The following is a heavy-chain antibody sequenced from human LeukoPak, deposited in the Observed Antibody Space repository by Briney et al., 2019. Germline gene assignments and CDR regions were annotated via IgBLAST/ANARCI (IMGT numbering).Heavy chain of an antibody. CDR1: GDSISSSAYY. CDR3: ARDVGYYGSGSYSLSWFDP. D-gene: IGHD3-10*01. V-gene: IGHV4-39*07. Sequence: SETLSLTCTVSGDSISSSAYYWGWIRQPPGKGLEWIGSLYYIGNTYYNPSLKSRVTILVDTSKKQFSLKLSSVTAADTDVYYCARDVGYYGSGSYSLSWFDPWGQGTLVTVSS. CDR2: LYYIGNT. J-gene: IGHJ5*02.